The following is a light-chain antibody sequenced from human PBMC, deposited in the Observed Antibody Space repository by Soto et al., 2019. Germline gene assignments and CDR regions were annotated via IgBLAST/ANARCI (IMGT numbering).Light chain of an antibody. CDR3: AAWDDSLNGPV. CDR2: FDN. J-gene: IGLJ3*02. Sequence: QSVLTQPPSVSAAPRQRVTISCSGSSSNIGNNAVNWYQHLPGKAPKLLIHFDNQLPSGVSARFSGSKSGTSASLTISGLRSDDEADYYCAAWDDSLNGPVFGGGTKVTVL. CDR1: SSNIGNNA. V-gene: IGLV1-36*01.